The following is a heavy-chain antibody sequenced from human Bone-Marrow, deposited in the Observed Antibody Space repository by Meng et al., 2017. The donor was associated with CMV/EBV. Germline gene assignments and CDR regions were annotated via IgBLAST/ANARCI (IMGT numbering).Heavy chain of an antibody. V-gene: IGHV4-61*01. CDR2: IYYSGST. D-gene: IGHD6-19*01. Sequence: ESLKISCTVSGGSVSSGSYYWSWIRQPPGKGLEWIGYIYYSGSTNYNPSLKSRVTISVDTSKNQFSLKLSSVTAADTAVYYCARVEMPGYSSGWFFDYWGQGTLVTVSS. J-gene: IGHJ4*02. CDR3: ARVEMPGYSSGWFFDY. CDR1: GGSVSSGSYY.